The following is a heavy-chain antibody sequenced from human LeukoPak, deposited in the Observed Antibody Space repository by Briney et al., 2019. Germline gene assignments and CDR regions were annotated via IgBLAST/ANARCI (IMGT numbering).Heavy chain of an antibody. CDR2: IGTAGDT. J-gene: IGHJ4*02. CDR1: GFTFSSYD. D-gene: IGHD1-26*01. CDR3: ARGVRGSYYEGAYFDY. V-gene: IGHV3-13*01. Sequence: GGSLRLSCPASGFTFSSYDMRWVRQATGKGLEWVSAIGTAGDTYYPGSVKGRFTISRENAKNSLYLQMNSLRAGDTAVYYCARGVRGSYYEGAYFDYWGQGTLVTVSS.